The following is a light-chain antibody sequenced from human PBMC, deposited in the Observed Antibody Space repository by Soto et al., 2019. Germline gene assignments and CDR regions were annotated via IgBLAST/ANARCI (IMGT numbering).Light chain of an antibody. CDR1: SSDVGGYNY. J-gene: IGLJ1*01. Sequence: QSALTQPASVSGSPGQSLPISCTGTSSDVGGYNYVSWFQHHPGKAPKLLLYEVSYRTSGVSNRFSGSKSGDTASLTISGLKAEDEADYYGSAFTNTITRKDFGTGTKATVL. CDR2: EVS. V-gene: IGLV2-14*01. CDR3: SAFTNTITRKD.